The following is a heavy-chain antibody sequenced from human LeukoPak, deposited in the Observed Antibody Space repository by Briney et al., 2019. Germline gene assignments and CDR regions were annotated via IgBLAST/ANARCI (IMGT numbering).Heavy chain of an antibody. D-gene: IGHD1-26*01. CDR2: MGGDGVTA. CDR3: VRDLWGFDY. Sequence: GPSLMLSYSASGFSFSTLAMHCVRQAPGKRLEYLAIMGGDGVTAYFEDSVKGRFTVSRDISKNTLYLQMTNLRPEDTAVYYCVRDLWGFDYWGQGTLVTVSS. CDR1: GFSFSTLA. V-gene: IGHV3-64D*06. J-gene: IGHJ4*02.